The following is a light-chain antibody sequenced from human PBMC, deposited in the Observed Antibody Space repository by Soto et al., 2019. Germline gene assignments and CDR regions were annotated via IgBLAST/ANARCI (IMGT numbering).Light chain of an antibody. V-gene: IGKV1-9*01. CDR1: QGISSY. J-gene: IGKJ5*01. CDR3: QQYTNYYT. Sequence: IQLTQSPSSLSASVGDRVTITCRASQGISSYLAWYQQKPGKAPKLLIYDASTLQSGVPSRFSGSGSGTDFTLTISSLQPEDFATYSCQQYTNYYTFGQGTRLEIK. CDR2: DAS.